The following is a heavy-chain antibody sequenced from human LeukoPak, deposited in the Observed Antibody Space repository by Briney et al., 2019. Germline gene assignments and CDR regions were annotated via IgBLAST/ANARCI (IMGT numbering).Heavy chain of an antibody. V-gene: IGHV3-23*01. CDR3: ARDREYSSRRMDV. CDR1: GFTFSSYA. Sequence: GGSLRLSCAASGFTFSSYAMSWVRQAPGKGLEWVSAISGSGGSTYYADSVKGRFTISRDNSKNTLYLQMNSLRAEDTGLYYCARDREYSSRRMDVWGRGTTVTVSS. CDR2: ISGSGGST. D-gene: IGHD6-6*01. J-gene: IGHJ6*04.